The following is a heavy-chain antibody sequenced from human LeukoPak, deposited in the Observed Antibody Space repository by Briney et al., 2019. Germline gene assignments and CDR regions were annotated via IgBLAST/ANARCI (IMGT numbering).Heavy chain of an antibody. Sequence: GGSLRLSCAASGFTFSSYAMHWVRQAPGKGLEYVSAISSNGVSTYCANSVKGRFTISRDNSKNTLYLQMGSLRAEDMAVYYCARDHALTRSSSWYMWGNFDYWGQGTLVTVSS. CDR3: ARDHALTRSSSWYMWGNFDY. CDR2: ISSNGVST. J-gene: IGHJ4*02. V-gene: IGHV3-64*01. CDR1: GFTFSSYA. D-gene: IGHD6-13*01.